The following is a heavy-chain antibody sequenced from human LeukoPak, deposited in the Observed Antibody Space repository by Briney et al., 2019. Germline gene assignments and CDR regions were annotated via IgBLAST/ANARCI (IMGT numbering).Heavy chain of an antibody. D-gene: IGHD6-19*01. CDR1: GDSVSSNNAA. Sequence: SQTLSLTCAISGDSVSSNNAAWTWIRQSPSRGLEWLGRTYYRSKWYSDYAVSVKSRITINPDTSKNQFSLQLNSVTPEDTAVYYCVSSVYYYTSAWYFYFDYWGQGALVTVSS. V-gene: IGHV6-1*01. J-gene: IGHJ4*02. CDR3: VSSVYYYTSAWYFYFDY. CDR2: TYYRSKWYS.